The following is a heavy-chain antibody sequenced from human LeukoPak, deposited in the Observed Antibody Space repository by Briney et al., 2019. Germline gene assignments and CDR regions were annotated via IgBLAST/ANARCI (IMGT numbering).Heavy chain of an antibody. V-gene: IGHV3-21*01. Sequence: GGSLRLSCAASGFAFSSYAMSWVRQPPGKGLEWVSVISRRDDYTYYADSVKGRFTISRDNVKNSLYLQMNSLRAEDTAVYYCARPRAGDLDYWGQGTLVTVSS. CDR2: ISRRDDYT. D-gene: IGHD3-16*01. J-gene: IGHJ4*02. CDR3: ARPRAGDLDY. CDR1: GFAFSSYA.